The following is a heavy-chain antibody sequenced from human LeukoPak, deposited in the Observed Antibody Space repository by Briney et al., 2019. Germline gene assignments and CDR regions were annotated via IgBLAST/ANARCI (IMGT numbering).Heavy chain of an antibody. D-gene: IGHD2-2*01. J-gene: IGHJ5*02. V-gene: IGHV3-30*18. Sequence: GRSLRLSCAVSGFTFSTYDMHWVRQAPGKGLEWVAVISYDGNNKYYADSVKGRFSISRDNSKNTLHLQMNSLRAEDSAVYYCAKVGTSSLRDWFDPWGQGTLVTVSS. CDR3: AKVGTSSLRDWFDP. CDR2: ISYDGNNK. CDR1: GFTFSTYD.